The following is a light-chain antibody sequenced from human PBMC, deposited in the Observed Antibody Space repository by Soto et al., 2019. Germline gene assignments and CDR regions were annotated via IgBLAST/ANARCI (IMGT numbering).Light chain of an antibody. CDR3: QQLTNSPLT. Sequence: EVVLTQSPATLSLSPGERATLSCRASQTVSSYLAWYQQKPGQAPTLLIYDASNRSTDIPAMFSGSGSVTDFTLTSSSLEPEDSAVYYCQQLTNSPLTFGGGTKVDIK. J-gene: IGKJ4*01. V-gene: IGKV3-11*01. CDR2: DAS. CDR1: QTVSSY.